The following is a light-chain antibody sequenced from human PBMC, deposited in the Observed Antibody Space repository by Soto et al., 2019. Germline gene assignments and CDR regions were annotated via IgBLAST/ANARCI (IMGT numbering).Light chain of an antibody. Sequence: DIQLTQSPATRPACVGCRFSIICRASQSISNWLAWYHQKPGTAPKLLIYHASTLESGVPSRFSGSGSGTEFTLNISSRQPDDFATYYCQQYMSYSFGQGTKVDIK. CDR1: QSISNW. J-gene: IGKJ1*01. V-gene: IGKV1-5*02. CDR3: QQYMSYS. CDR2: HAS.